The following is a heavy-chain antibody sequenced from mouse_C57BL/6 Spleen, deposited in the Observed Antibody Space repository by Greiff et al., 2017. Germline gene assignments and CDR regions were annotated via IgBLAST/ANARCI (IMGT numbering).Heavy chain of an antibody. D-gene: IGHD1-1*01. CDR2: IRNKANGYTT. CDR1: GFTFTAYY. Sequence: EVQRVESGGGLVQPGGSLSLSCAASGFTFTAYYMSWVRQPPGKALEWLGFIRNKANGYTTEYSAAVKGRFTISRDTSQSILYLQMNALRAEDSATYYCARYRDYGRYFDVWGTGTTVTVSS. CDR3: ARYRDYGRYFDV. V-gene: IGHV7-3*01. J-gene: IGHJ1*03.